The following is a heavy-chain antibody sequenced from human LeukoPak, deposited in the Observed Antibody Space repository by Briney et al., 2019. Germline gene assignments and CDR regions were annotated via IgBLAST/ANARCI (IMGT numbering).Heavy chain of an antibody. CDR3: ARDRGSGYYTTAYYFDY. CDR2: INPSGGST. J-gene: IGHJ4*02. Sequence: GASVKVSCKASGYTFTSYYMHWVRQAPGQGLEWMGIINPSGGSTSYAQEFQGRVTITRDTSASTAYMELSSLRSEDMAVYYCARDRGSGYYTTAYYFDYWGQGTLVTVSS. V-gene: IGHV1-46*01. CDR1: GYTFTSYY. D-gene: IGHD3-3*01.